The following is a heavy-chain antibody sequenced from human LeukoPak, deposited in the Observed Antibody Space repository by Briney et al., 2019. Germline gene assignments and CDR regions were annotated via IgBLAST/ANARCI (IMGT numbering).Heavy chain of an antibody. V-gene: IGHV3-73*01. CDR1: GFTFSGSA. CDR2: IRSKANSYAT. D-gene: IGHD2-2*01. CDR3: AKGHCSSTSCYPFDY. J-gene: IGHJ4*02. Sequence: PGGSLRLSCTASGFTFSGSAMHWVRQASGKGLEWVGRIRSKANSYATVYAASVKGRFTISRDDSKNTAYLQMNSLRAEDMALYYCAKGHCSSTSCYPFDYWGQGTLVTVSS.